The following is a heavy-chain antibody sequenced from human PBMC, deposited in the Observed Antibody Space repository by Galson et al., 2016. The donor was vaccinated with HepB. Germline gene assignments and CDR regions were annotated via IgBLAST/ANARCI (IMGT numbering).Heavy chain of an antibody. J-gene: IGHJ4*02. CDR1: GGSISRYY. CDR2: IYYSGST. V-gene: IGHV4-59*01. D-gene: IGHD6-19*01. Sequence: SETLSLTCTVSGGSISRYYWSWIRQSPGKGLEWIGYIYYSGSTNYNPSLKSRVTISVDTSKNQFSLKLRSVTAADTAVYYCARDERFGSGWQGYFDCWGQGALVTVSS. CDR3: ARDERFGSGWQGYFDC.